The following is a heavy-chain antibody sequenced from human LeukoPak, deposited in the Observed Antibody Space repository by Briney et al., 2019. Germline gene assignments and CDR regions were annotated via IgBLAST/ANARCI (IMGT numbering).Heavy chain of an antibody. V-gene: IGHV3-23*01. D-gene: IGHD4-17*01. CDR2: ISGSGGST. J-gene: IGHJ1*01. Sequence: HPGGSLRLSCAASGFTFSSYAMSWVRQAPGKGLEWVSAISGSGGSTYYADSVKGRFTISRDNSKNTLYLQMNSLRAEDTAAYYCAKDDYGDILFHHWGQGTLVTVSS. CDR1: GFTFSSYA. CDR3: AKDDYGDILFHH.